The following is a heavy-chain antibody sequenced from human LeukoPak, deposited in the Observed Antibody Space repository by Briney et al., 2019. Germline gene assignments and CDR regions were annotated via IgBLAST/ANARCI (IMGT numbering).Heavy chain of an antibody. CDR1: GFTFSSYG. CDR3: AKDGSGYEMMDY. CDR2: ISGSGGST. J-gene: IGHJ4*02. V-gene: IGHV3-23*01. D-gene: IGHD5-12*01. Sequence: GGSLRLSCAASGFTFSSYGMHWVRQAPGKGLEWVSAISGSGGSTYYADSVKGRFTISRDNSKNTLYLQMNSLRAEDTAVYYCAKDGSGYEMMDYWGQGTLVTVSS.